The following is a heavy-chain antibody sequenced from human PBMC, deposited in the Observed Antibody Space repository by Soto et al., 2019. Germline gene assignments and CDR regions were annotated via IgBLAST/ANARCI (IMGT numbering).Heavy chain of an antibody. J-gene: IGHJ4*02. V-gene: IGHV4-4*07. CDR3: ARASPDYYDPYYFDY. D-gene: IGHD3-22*01. Sequence: KTSETLSLTCTVSGGSISSYYWSWIRQPAGKGLEWIGRIYTSGSTNYNPSLKSRVTMSVDTSKNQFSLKLSSVTAADTAVYYCARASPDYYDPYYFDYWGQGTLVTVSS. CDR1: GGSISSYY. CDR2: IYTSGST.